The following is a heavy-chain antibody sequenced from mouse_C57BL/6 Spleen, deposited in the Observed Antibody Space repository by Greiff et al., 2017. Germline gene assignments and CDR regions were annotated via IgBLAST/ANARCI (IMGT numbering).Heavy chain of an antibody. CDR1: GFTFSDYG. Sequence: DVQLVESGGGLVKPGGSLKLSCAASGFTFSDYGMHWVRQAPEKGLEWVAYISSGSSTIYYADTVKGRFTISRDNAKNTLFLQMTSLRSEDTAMYYCARTLLYYGSSPYYFDYWGQGTTLTVSS. CDR3: ARTLLYYGSSPYYFDY. J-gene: IGHJ2*01. CDR2: ISSGSSTI. V-gene: IGHV5-17*01. D-gene: IGHD1-1*01.